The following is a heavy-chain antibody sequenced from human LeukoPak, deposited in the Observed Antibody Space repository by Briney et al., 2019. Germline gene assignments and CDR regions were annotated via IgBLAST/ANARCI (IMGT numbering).Heavy chain of an antibody. CDR3: ARDGPGGYGDFYYYYYYMDV. CDR1: GYTFTGYY. V-gene: IGHV1-2*02. J-gene: IGHJ6*03. Sequence: ASVKVSCKASGYTFTGYYMHWVRQAPGQGLEWMGWINRNRGGTNYAQKLQGRVTMTTDTSTSTAYMELRSLRSDDTAVYYCARDGPGGYGDFYYYYYYMDVWGKGTTVTVSS. CDR2: INRNRGGT. D-gene: IGHD4-17*01.